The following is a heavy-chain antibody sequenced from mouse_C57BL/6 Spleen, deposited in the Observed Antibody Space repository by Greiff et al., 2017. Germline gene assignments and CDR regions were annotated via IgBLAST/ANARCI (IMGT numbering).Heavy chain of an antibody. CDR2: ISSGSSTI. CDR3: ARPGGYYDAMDY. Sequence: EVKLVESGGGLVKPGGSLKLSCAASGFTFSDYGMHWVRQAPEKGLEWVAYISSGSSTIYYADTVKGRFTISRDNAKNTLCLQMTSLRSEDTAMYYCARPGGYYDAMDYWGQGTSVTVSS. CDR1: GFTFSDYG. J-gene: IGHJ4*01. V-gene: IGHV5-17*01. D-gene: IGHD2-2*01.